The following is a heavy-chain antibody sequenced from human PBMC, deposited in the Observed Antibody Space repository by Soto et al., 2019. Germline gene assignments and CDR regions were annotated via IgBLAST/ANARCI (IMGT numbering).Heavy chain of an antibody. CDR1: GFTFSDYY. Sequence: PGGSLRLSCAASGFTFSDYYMTWIRQAPGKGLEWVSYISSGGSAIYYADSVKGRFTISRDNAKNSLYLQMNSLRGEDTAVYYCARRGYCSGGSCYNRMDVWGKGTTVTVSS. D-gene: IGHD2-15*01. J-gene: IGHJ6*04. CDR2: ISSGGSAI. V-gene: IGHV3-11*01. CDR3: ARRGYCSGGSCYNRMDV.